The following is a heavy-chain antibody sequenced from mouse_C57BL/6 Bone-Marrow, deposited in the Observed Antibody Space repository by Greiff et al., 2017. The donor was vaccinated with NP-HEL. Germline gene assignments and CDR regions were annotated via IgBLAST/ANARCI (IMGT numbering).Heavy chain of an antibody. V-gene: IGHV1-82*01. CDR1: GYAFSSSW. CDR3: ARNYDYCSSPHYYDMDD. CDR2: IYPGDGDT. D-gene: IGHD1-1*01. J-gene: IGHJ4*01. Sequence: VQLQQSGPELVKPGASVKISCKASGYAFSSSWMNWVKQRPGHGLEWIGRIYPGDGDTNYNGKFKGKATLTADKSSNTAYMQLSRLTTEDSAFYCCARNYDYCSSPHYYDMDDRGQGISVTAAS.